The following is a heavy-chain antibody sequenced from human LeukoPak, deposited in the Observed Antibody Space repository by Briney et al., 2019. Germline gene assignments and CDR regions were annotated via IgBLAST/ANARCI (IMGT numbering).Heavy chain of an antibody. Sequence: GGSLRLSCAASGFTFSSYSMNWVRQAPGKGLEWVSSISSSSSYIYYADSVKGRFTISRDNAKNSLYLQMNSLRAEDTAVYYCARYIPTYYYGSGSTPIYWGQGTLVTVSS. J-gene: IGHJ4*02. CDR1: GFTFSSYS. V-gene: IGHV3-21*01. CDR2: ISSSSSYI. CDR3: ARYIPTYYYGSGSTPIY. D-gene: IGHD3-10*01.